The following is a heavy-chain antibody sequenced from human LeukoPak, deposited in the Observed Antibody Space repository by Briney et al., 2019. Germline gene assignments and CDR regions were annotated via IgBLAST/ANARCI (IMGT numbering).Heavy chain of an antibody. D-gene: IGHD3-10*01. CDR3: ARDEVYYYGSGSYLTAP. Sequence: ASVKVSCKASGYTFTGYYMHWVRQAPGQGLEWMGRINPNSGGTNYAQKFQGRVTMTRDTSISTAYMELSRLRSDDTAVYYCARDEVYYYGSGSYLTAPWGQGTLVTASS. V-gene: IGHV1-2*06. CDR2: INPNSGGT. CDR1: GYTFTGYY. J-gene: IGHJ5*02.